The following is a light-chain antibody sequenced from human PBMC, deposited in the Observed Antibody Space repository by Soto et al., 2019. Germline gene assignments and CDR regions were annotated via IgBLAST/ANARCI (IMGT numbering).Light chain of an antibody. V-gene: IGKV1-27*01. CDR3: PKYNSAPFT. Sequence: DVQMTQSPSSLSASVGDRVTITCRASQGISNYLAWYQQKPGKVPKLLIYAASTLQSGVPSRFSGSGSGTDFTFTISSLQPADVATYYCPKYNSAPFTFGPGTKVHIK. J-gene: IGKJ3*01. CDR1: QGISNY. CDR2: AAS.